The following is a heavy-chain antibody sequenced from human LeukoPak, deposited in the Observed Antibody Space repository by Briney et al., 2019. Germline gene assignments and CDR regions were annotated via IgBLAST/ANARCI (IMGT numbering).Heavy chain of an antibody. D-gene: IGHD4-11*01. V-gene: IGHV4-59*11. CDR3: ARGTGLTTFDY. Sequence: SETLSLTCTVSGGSISSHYWSWIRQPPGKGLEWIGYIYYSGSTNYNPSLKSRVTISVDTSKNQFSLKLSSVTAADMAVYYCARGTGLTTFDYWGQGTLVTVSS. CDR1: GGSISSHY. J-gene: IGHJ4*02. CDR2: IYYSGST.